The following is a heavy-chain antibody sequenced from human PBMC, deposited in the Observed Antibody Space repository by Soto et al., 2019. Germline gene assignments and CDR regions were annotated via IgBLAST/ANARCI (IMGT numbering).Heavy chain of an antibody. Sequence: ASVKVSCKASGYTFTGYYMHWVRQAPGQGLEWMGWINPNSGGTNYAQKFQGWVTMTRDTSISTAYMELSRLRSDDTAVYYCARDLTMVRGVIRYSIGDWGQGTLVTVSS. J-gene: IGHJ4*02. CDR2: INPNSGGT. CDR3: ARDLTMVRGVIRYSIGD. D-gene: IGHD3-10*01. CDR1: GYTFTGYY. V-gene: IGHV1-2*04.